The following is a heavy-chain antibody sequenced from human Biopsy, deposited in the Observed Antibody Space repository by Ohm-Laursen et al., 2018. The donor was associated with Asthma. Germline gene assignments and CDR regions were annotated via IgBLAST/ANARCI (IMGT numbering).Heavy chain of an antibody. CDR3: AKDVFPGWELRRGPDY. CDR1: GFTFSNYG. D-gene: IGHD1-26*01. J-gene: IGHJ4*02. Sequence: SLRLSCAASGFTFSNYGMHWVRQAPGKGLDWVAVISFDGSNKNYTDSVKGRFTISRDNSRNTLHLQMNSLRAEDTAVYYCAKDVFPGWELRRGPDYWGQGTLVTASS. V-gene: IGHV3-30*18. CDR2: ISFDGSNK.